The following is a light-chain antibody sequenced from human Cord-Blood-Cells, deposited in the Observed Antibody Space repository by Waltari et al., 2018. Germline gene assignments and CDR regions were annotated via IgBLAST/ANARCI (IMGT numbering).Light chain of an antibody. Sequence: QSALTQPPSASGSPGQSVTISCTETSSDVGGYNYVSWYQQHPGKAPKLMIYEVSQRPSGVPCLFSGSKSGNTASLTVAGLQAEDEADYYFSSYAGSNKNVFGTGTKVTVL. J-gene: IGLJ1*01. CDR2: EVS. CDR3: SSYAGSNKNV. CDR1: SSDVGGYNY. V-gene: IGLV2-8*01.